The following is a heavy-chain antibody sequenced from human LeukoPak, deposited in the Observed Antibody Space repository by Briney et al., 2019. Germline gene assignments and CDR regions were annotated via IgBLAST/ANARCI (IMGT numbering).Heavy chain of an antibody. J-gene: IGHJ4*02. D-gene: IGHD3-3*02. V-gene: IGHV4-59*01. CDR3: ARGGIRQTFDN. CDR1: GGSISTYY. Sequence: SETLSLTCTVSGGSISTYYWNWVRQPPGKGLEWIAYIYYSGSTNYNPSLKSRVTISVDTSKNQFSLNLTSVTAADTAVYYCARGGIRQTFDNWGQGTLVTVSS. CDR2: IYYSGST.